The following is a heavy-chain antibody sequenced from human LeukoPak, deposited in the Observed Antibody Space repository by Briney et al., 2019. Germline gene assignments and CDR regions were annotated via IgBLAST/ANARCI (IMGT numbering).Heavy chain of an antibody. V-gene: IGHV4-34*01. J-gene: IGHJ6*02. CDR3: ARGNRYFDWLTNSYYYYGMDV. CDR2: INHSGST. D-gene: IGHD3-9*01. CDR1: GDVFSGYY. Sequence: SETLSLTCAVYGDVFSGYYWTWIRQPPGKGLEWIGEINHSGSTNYNPSLKSRVTMSVDTSKNQFSLRLSSVTAADTAVYYCARGNRYFDWLTNSYYYYGMDVWGQGTTVTVSS.